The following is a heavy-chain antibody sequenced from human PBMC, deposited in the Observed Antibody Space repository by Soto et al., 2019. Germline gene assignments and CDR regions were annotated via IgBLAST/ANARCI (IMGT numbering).Heavy chain of an antibody. D-gene: IGHD2-21*02. V-gene: IGHV1-69*13. Sequence: ASVKVSCKASGGACNNYPISWVRQAPGQGLEWMGGIFPRLGTTTYAQKEQGRASMTADESTSTVYMELSGLRSEDTAIYYCAIDACCCGGDCYSLVYWGQGTLVTVSS. CDR2: IFPRLGTT. CDR3: AIDACCCGGDCYSLVY. J-gene: IGHJ4*02. CDR1: GGACNNYP.